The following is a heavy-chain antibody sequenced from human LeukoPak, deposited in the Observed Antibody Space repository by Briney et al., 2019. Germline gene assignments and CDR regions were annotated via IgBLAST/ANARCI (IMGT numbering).Heavy chain of an antibody. D-gene: IGHD6-13*01. CDR3: ARAGSSSWYICD. Sequence: GSLRLSCAASGFTFSSYAMSWVRQAPGKGLEWVSAISGSGGSTYYADSVKGRFTISRDNAKNSLYLQMNSLRAEDTAVYYCARAGSSSWYICDWGRGTLVTVSS. V-gene: IGHV3-23*01. CDR2: ISGSGGST. CDR1: GFTFSSYA. J-gene: IGHJ4*02.